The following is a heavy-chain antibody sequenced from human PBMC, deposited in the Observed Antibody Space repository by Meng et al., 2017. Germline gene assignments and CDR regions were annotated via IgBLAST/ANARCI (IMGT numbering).Heavy chain of an antibody. CDR2: VNPINGKT. V-gene: IGHV1-8*01. CDR1: GYLFTSYD. CDR3: ARGGDYSSWDY. Sequence: QVQLGKAGAEVKKPGASVKVSCKPSGYLFTSYDINWIRQAPGQGLEWMGWVNPINGKTGYAQKFQGRLTMTRDTSIRTAYMELSSLKSEDTAIYYCARGGDYSSWDYWGQGTLVTVS. D-gene: IGHD4-11*01. J-gene: IGHJ4*02.